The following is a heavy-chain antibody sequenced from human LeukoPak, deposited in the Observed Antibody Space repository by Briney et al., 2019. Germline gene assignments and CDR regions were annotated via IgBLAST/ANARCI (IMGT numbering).Heavy chain of an antibody. CDR2: IKVDGSEK. D-gene: IGHD6-13*01. CDR3: ARDADYSSSRYFDY. J-gene: IGHJ4*02. V-gene: IGHV3-7*01. Sequence: GGSLRLSCAASGFTFSTYWMSWVRQTPEKGLEWVANIKVDGSEKYYVDSVKGRFTISRDNAKNSLYLQMNSLRAEDTAVYYCARDADYSSSRYFDYWGQGTLVTVSS. CDR1: GFTFSTYW.